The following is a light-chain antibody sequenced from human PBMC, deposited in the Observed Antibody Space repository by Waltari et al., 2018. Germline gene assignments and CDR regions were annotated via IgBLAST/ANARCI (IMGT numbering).Light chain of an antibody. J-gene: IGKJ4*01. V-gene: IGKV3-11*01. CDR1: QSVSTY. Sequence: EIVFTHSPAPLSLSPGERATLSCRASQSVSTYLAWYQHKPGQAPKLLMYETSRRATGIPARFSGSGSGTDFTLTISSLEAEDFAVYYCQQRGSWPLTFGGGTKVEIK. CDR2: ETS. CDR3: QQRGSWPLT.